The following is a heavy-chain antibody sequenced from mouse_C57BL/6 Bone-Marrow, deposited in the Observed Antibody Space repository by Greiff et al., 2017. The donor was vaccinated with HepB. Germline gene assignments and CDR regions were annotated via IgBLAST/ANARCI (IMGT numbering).Heavy chain of an antibody. CDR3: ARSLYKDAMDY. CDR2: IRNKANGYTT. Sequence: EVKLVESGGGLVQPGGSLSLSCAASGFTFTDYYMSWVRQPPGKALEWLGFIRNKANGYTTEYSASVKGRFTISRDNSQSILYLQMNALRAEDSATYYCARSLYKDAMDYWGQGTSVTVSS. J-gene: IGHJ4*01. D-gene: IGHD1-1*01. CDR1: GFTFTDYY. V-gene: IGHV7-3*01.